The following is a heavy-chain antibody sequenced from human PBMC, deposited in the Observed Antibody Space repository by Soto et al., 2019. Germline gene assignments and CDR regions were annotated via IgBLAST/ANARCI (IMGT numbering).Heavy chain of an antibody. J-gene: IGHJ4*02. D-gene: IGHD5-12*01. CDR3: TRVPYVNIVATGDY. V-gene: IGHV3-49*03. CDR2: IRSKAYGGTT. CDR1: GFTFGDYA. Sequence: GGSLRLSCTASGFTFGDYAMSWFRQAPGKGLEWVGFIRSKAYGGTTEYAASVKGRFTISRDDSKSIAYLQMNSLKTEDTAVYYCTRVPYVNIVATGDYWGQGTLVTVSS.